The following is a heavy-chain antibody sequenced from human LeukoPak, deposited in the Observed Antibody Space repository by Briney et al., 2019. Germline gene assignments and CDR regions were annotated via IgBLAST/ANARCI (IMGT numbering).Heavy chain of an antibody. J-gene: IGHJ4*02. CDR1: GCSISSYH. D-gene: IGHD3-22*01. CDR3: ARMVSYSDSRGYRSAVANY. V-gene: IGHV4-59*01. CDR2: IYYSGST. Sequence: SETLSLTCTVSGCSISSYHWSWIWQPPGKGLEWIGDIYYSGSTNYNPSLKSRVTISVDTSKNQFSLKLSSVPAADTAVYYCARMVSYSDSRGYRSAVANYWGQGPLVTVSS.